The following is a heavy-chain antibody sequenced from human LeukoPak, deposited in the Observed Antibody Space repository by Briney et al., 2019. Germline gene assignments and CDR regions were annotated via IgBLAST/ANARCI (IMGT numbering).Heavy chain of an antibody. CDR1: GGSISSHY. CDR3: AREIAAAGTIRFDP. Sequence: SETLSLTCTVSGGSISSHYWSWIRQPPGKGLEWIWYIYYSRSTNYNPSLKSRVTISVDTSKNQFSLKLSSVTAADTAVYYCAREIAAAGTIRFDPWGQGTLVTVSS. CDR2: IYYSRST. V-gene: IGHV4-59*11. D-gene: IGHD6-13*01. J-gene: IGHJ5*02.